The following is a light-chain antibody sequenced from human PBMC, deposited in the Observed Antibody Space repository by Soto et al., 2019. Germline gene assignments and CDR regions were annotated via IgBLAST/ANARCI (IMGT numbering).Light chain of an antibody. V-gene: IGKV1-39*01. J-gene: IGKJ1*01. CDR3: QQSYSTPWT. CDR2: GAS. Sequence: IQSTPSPSSLSASVGDRVTITCRASQSISGYLNWYQQKPGKAPKVLISGASTLHNGVPSRFSGRGSGTDFTLTISSLKPEDVATYYCQQSYSTPWTFGQGTKVDIK. CDR1: QSISGY.